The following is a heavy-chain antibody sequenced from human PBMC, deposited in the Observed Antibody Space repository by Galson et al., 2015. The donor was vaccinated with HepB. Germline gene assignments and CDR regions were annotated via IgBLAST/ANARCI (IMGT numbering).Heavy chain of an antibody. CDR3: ARAAGWFDP. Sequence: SLRLSCAASGFTFSDSYMSWIRQAPGKGLEWVSYISVDGVTKYYADFVKGRFTISRDNAINSLYLQMNSLRAEDTAVYYCARAAGWFDPWGQGALVTVPS. J-gene: IGHJ5*02. CDR1: GFTFSDSY. CDR2: ISVDGVTK. V-gene: IGHV3-11*01. D-gene: IGHD3-10*01.